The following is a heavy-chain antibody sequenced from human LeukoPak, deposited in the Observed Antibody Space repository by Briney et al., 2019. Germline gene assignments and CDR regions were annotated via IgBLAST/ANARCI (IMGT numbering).Heavy chain of an antibody. V-gene: IGHV3-23*01. CDR3: AREVVSIPSYFDS. Sequence: GGSLRLSCAASGFTFSNYAMTWVRQVPGKGLEWVSGISGTGGTTNYADSVKGRFTISRDNSKNTLYLQMSSLRAEDMAVYYCAREVVSIPSYFDSWGQGTLVTVSS. CDR2: ISGTGGTT. J-gene: IGHJ4*02. D-gene: IGHD2-15*01. CDR1: GFTFSNYA.